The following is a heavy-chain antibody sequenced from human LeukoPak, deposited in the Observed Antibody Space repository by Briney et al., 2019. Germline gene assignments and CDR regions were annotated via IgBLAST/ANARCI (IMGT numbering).Heavy chain of an antibody. CDR2: ISYDGSNK. D-gene: IGHD3-10*01. J-gene: IGHJ4*02. CDR1: GFTFSSYA. CDR3: ARDLLTMVRGVIMAADY. V-gene: IGHV3-30-3*01. Sequence: GRSLRLSCAASGFTFSSYAMHWVRQAPGKGLEWVAVISYDGSNKYYADSVKGRFTISRDNSKNTLYLQMNSLRAEDTAVYYCARDLLTMVRGVIMAADYWGQGTLVTVSS.